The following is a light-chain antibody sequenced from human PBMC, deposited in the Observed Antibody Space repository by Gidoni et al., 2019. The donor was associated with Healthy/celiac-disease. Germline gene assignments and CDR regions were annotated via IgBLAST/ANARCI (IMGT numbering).Light chain of an antibody. Sequence: IQMTQSPSSLSASVGDRVTIPCQASQDISNYLNWYQQKPGKAPKLLIYDASNLETGVPSRFSGSGSGTDFTFTISSLQPEDIATYYCQQYDNLLTFGGGTKVEIK. CDR3: QQYDNLLT. CDR1: QDISNY. V-gene: IGKV1-33*01. CDR2: DAS. J-gene: IGKJ4*01.